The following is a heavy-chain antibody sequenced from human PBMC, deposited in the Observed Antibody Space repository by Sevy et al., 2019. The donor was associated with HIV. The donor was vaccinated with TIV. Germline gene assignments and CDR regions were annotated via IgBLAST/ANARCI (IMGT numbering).Heavy chain of an antibody. Sequence: SETLSLTCTVSGGSISSYYWSWIRQPAGKGLEWIGRIYTSGSTNYNPSLKSRVTMSVDTSKNQFSLKPSSVTAADTAVYYCARDRIVVVVAATSYGMDVWGQGTTVTVSS. CDR3: ARDRIVVVVAATSYGMDV. CDR2: IYTSGST. CDR1: GGSISSYY. D-gene: IGHD2-15*01. J-gene: IGHJ6*02. V-gene: IGHV4-4*07.